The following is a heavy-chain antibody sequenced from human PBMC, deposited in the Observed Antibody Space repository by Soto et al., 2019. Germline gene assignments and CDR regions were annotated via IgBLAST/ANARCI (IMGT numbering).Heavy chain of an antibody. Sequence: QVQLVQSGAEVKKPGASVKVSCKASGAPFTDYYIHWVRQAPGQGLEWMGTVNPSGGHTTYAQHFLGRMTMTKDTSTSTLYMALTSLTSEDTAVYYCARGGHVVVVTAALDFWGQGTLVTVSS. D-gene: IGHD2-21*02. V-gene: IGHV1-46*01. J-gene: IGHJ4*02. CDR3: ARGGHVVVVTAALDF. CDR2: VNPSGGHT. CDR1: GAPFTDYY.